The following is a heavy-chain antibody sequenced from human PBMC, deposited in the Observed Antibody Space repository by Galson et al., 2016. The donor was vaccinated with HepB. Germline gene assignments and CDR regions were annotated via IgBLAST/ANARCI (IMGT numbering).Heavy chain of an antibody. D-gene: IGHD2-2*02. CDR2: SLYSGST. CDR3: AREISGYCSSTSCYTGGDF. V-gene: IGHV4-4*02. Sequence: LSLTCAVSGGSISTHNWWSWVRQSPGKGLEWIGYSLYSGSTRYNPSLKSRVTISVDTSKNQFSLRLSSVTAADPAVYYCAREISGYCSSTSCYTGGDFWGQGILVTVSS. CDR1: GGSISTHNW. J-gene: IGHJ4*02.